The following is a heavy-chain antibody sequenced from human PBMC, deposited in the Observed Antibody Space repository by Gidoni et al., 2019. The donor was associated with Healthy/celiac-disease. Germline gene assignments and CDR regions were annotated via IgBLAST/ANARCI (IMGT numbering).Heavy chain of an antibody. CDR1: GGSISSGGYY. D-gene: IGHD4-17*01. V-gene: IGHV4-31*03. CDR2: IYYSGST. J-gene: IGHJ3*02. CDR3: ARDLEKDYGGEPDAFDI. Sequence: QVQLQESGPGLVKPAQTLSLTCTVSGGSISSGGYYWSWIRQHPGKGLEWIGYIYYSGSTYYNPSLKSRVTISVDTSKNQFSLKLSSVTAADTAVYYCARDLEKDYGGEPDAFDIWGQGTMVTVSS.